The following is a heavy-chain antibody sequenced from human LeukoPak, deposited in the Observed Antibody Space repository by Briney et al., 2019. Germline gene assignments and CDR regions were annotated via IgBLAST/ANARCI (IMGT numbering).Heavy chain of an antibody. CDR2: INHSGST. CDR3: ARAHVLRYFDWLSPEGHWFDP. J-gene: IGHJ5*02. D-gene: IGHD3-9*01. CDR1: GGSFSGYY. Sequence: SETLSLTCAVYGGSFSGYYWSWIRQPPGKGLEWIGEINHSGSTNYNLSLKSRVTISVDTSKNQFSLKLSSVTAADTAVNYCARAHVLRYFDWLSPEGHWFDPWGQGTLVTVSS. V-gene: IGHV4-34*01.